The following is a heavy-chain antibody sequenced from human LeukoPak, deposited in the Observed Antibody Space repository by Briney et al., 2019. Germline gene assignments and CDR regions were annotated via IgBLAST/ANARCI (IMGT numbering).Heavy chain of an antibody. V-gene: IGHV3-48*01. D-gene: IGHD5/OR15-5a*01. CDR1: GFTFSNYN. CDR3: ARSPPGSTVTPGNY. CDR2: ISDRGTTI. J-gene: IGHJ4*02. Sequence: QPGGSLRLSCAASGFTFSNYNMNWVRQAPGKGLEWVSYISDRGTTIYYADSVEGRFTISRDNAKNSLNLQMNSLRPEDTAIYYCARSPPGSTVTPGNYWGQGTLVTVSS.